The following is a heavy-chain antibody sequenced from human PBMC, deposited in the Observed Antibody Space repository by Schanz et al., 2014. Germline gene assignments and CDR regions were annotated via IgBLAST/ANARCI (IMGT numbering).Heavy chain of an antibody. CDR2: VNPSVRGT. J-gene: IGHJ4*02. Sequence: QVQLVQSGTQAKKPGASVKVSCKASGYTLSAYSLHWVRQAPGQGLEWMGIVNPSVRGTHFAREFQGRVTVTSDTSTSTVYMELSGLRSEDTAVYYCAGAFDSSGYCFDYWGQGTLGTVSS. CDR1: GYTLSAYS. V-gene: IGHV1-46*03. CDR3: AGAFDSSGYCFDY. D-gene: IGHD3-22*01.